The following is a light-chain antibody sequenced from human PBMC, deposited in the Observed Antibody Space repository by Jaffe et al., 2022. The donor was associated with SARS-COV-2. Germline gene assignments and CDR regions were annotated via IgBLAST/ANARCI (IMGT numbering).Light chain of an antibody. CDR3: QQYGSSRGT. CDR2: GAS. J-gene: IGKJ3*01. V-gene: IGKV3-20*01. Sequence: ENVLTQSPGTLSLSPGERATLSCRASQSVSSSYLAWYQQKPGQAPRLLIYGASSRATGIPDRFSGSGSGTDFTLTISRLEPEDFAVYYCQQYGSSRGTFGPGTKVDIK. CDR1: QSVSSSY.